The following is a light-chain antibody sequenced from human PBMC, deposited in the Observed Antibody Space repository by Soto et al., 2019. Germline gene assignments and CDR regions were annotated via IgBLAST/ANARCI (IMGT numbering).Light chain of an antibody. V-gene: IGKV1-9*01. CDR3: QHLNSYPIT. CDR1: QGINTF. Sequence: IELTHSQSSLSASVGDRVTITCRASQGINTFLAWYQQKAGKAPKLLIYAASTLQSGVPSRFSGSGSGTDFTLTISSLQSEDFATYYCQHLNSYPITFGRRTRLEI. CDR2: AAS. J-gene: IGKJ5*01.